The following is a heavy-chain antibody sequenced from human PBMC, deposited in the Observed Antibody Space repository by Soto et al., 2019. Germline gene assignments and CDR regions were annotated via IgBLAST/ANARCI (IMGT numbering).Heavy chain of an antibody. CDR1: GGSISSGIYY. Sequence: SETLSLTSTVSGGSISSGIYYWSWIRQDPGTGLEWIGHIYYSGSTYYNPSLKSRVSISVDTSKNQFSLKLTSVTAADTAVYYCARVARGRVVGATPPCFDYWGQGTLVTVSS. CDR3: ARVARGRVVGATPPCFDY. J-gene: IGHJ4*02. D-gene: IGHD1-26*01. CDR2: IYYSGST. V-gene: IGHV4-31*03.